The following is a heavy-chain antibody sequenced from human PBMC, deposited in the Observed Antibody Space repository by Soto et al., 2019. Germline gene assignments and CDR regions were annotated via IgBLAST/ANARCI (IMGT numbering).Heavy chain of an antibody. J-gene: IGHJ6*02. CDR2: ISGGGNST. Sequence: GGSLRLSCAASGFTFSSYAMSWVRQAPGKGLEWVSAISGGGNSTYYADSVKGRFTVSRDNSTNTMYLQMNSLSAEDTGVYACANEGFYYDFDIGPAATLKGMAVWGQGTTVTVSS. D-gene: IGHD3-16*01. CDR3: ANEGFYYDFDIGPAATLKGMAV. V-gene: IGHV3-23*01. CDR1: GFTFSSYA.